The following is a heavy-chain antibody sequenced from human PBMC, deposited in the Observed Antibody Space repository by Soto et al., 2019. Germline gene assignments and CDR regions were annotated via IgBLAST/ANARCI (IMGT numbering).Heavy chain of an antibody. CDR3: ARGPSQYYDFWSGYYPFYFYYMDV. CDR2: MNPNSGNT. D-gene: IGHD3-3*01. Sequence: ASVKVSCKASGYTFTSYDINWVRQATGQGLEWMGWMNPNSGNTGYAQKSQGRVTMTRSTSISTAYMELSSLRSEDTAVYYCARGPSQYYDFWSGYYPFYFYYMDVWGKGTTVTVSS. CDR1: GYTFTSYD. V-gene: IGHV1-8*01. J-gene: IGHJ6*03.